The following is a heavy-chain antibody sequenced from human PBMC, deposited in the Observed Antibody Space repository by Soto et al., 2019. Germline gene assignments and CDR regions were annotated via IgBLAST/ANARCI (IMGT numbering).Heavy chain of an antibody. Sequence: ASVKVSCKASGYTFTSYAMHWVRQAPGQRLEWMGWINAGNGNTKYSQKFQGRVTITRDTSASTAYMELSSLRSEDTAVYYCARDSPVPAAPHDAFDTWGQGTTVTVSS. CDR2: INAGNGNT. D-gene: IGHD2-2*01. CDR3: ARDSPVPAAPHDAFDT. CDR1: GYTFTSYA. J-gene: IGHJ3*02. V-gene: IGHV1-3*01.